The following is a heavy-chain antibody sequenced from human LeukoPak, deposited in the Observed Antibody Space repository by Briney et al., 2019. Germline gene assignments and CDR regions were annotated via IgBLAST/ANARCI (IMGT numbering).Heavy chain of an antibody. D-gene: IGHD4-17*01. Sequence: GASVKVSCKASGYTFTSYAMHWVRQAPGQRLEWMGWINAGNGNTEYSQKFQGRVTITRDTSASTAYMELSSLRSEDTAVYYCARDQRDYGDYAAHYFDYWGQGTLVTVSS. V-gene: IGHV1-3*01. CDR1: GYTFTSYA. CDR3: ARDQRDYGDYAAHYFDY. CDR2: INAGNGNT. J-gene: IGHJ4*02.